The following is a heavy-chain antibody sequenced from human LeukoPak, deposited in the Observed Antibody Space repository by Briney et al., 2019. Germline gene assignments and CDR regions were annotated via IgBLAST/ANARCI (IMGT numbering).Heavy chain of an antibody. CDR2: IRYDGSNK. Sequence: GGSLRLSCAASGFTFSSYGMHWVRQAPGKGLEWVAFIRYDGSNKYYADSVKGRFTISRDNSKNTLYLQMNSLRAEDTAVYYCAKDADDSYGYQYFDYWGQGTLVTVSS. CDR3: AKDADDSYGYQYFDY. J-gene: IGHJ4*02. D-gene: IGHD5-18*01. CDR1: GFTFSSYG. V-gene: IGHV3-30*02.